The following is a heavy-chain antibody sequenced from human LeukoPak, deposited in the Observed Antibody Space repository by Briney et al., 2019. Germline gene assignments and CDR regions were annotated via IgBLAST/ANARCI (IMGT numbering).Heavy chain of an antibody. Sequence: SETLSHLHCLCCVYHISTIWWSWVRQPPGKGLEWIGEVHLNGATHYNPSLGSRVSMSIDTSQNPMSLKLTSVNATDTAISFFTIKSGAFSPVGIWGEGALVTVSS. D-gene: IGHD1-26*01. CDR1: CVYHISTIW. CDR2: VHLNGAT. J-gene: IGHJ1*01. CDR3: TIKSGAFSPVGI. V-gene: IGHV4-4*02.